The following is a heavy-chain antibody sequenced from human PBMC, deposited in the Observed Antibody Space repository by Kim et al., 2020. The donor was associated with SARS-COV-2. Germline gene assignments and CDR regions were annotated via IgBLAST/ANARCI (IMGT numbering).Heavy chain of an antibody. CDR3: TRVPGTTLAFWYTFDF. Sequence: GGSLRLSCAASGFTFSGSAMHWVRQASGKGLEWVGRIRSKANSYATTYAASVKGRFTISRDDSKTTAYLQMNSLKTEDTAVYYCTRVPGTTLAFWYTFDFWGQGTMVTVSS. CDR1: GFTFSGSA. V-gene: IGHV3-73*01. D-gene: IGHD1-1*01. CDR2: IRSKANSYAT. J-gene: IGHJ3*01.